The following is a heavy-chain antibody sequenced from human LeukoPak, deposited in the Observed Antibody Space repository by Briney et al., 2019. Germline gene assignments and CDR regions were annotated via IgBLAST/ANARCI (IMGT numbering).Heavy chain of an antibody. CDR1: GFTFSSYW. V-gene: IGHV3-74*01. D-gene: IGHD1-26*01. J-gene: IGHJ4*02. Sequence: GGSLRLSCAATGFTFSSYWMHWVRQAPGKGLVWVSHINSDESTSTYADSVKGRFTVSRDNAKNTLYLQMNSLRAEDTAVYYCVRAYSGSFRFDYWGQGTLVTVSS. CDR2: INSDESTS. CDR3: VRAYSGSFRFDY.